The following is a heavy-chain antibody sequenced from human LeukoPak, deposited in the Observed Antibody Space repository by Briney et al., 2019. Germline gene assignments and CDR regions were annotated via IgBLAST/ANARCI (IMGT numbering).Heavy chain of an antibody. D-gene: IGHD4-17*01. CDR2: IIPIFGTA. Sequence: GASVKVSCKASGGTFSSYAISWVRQAPGQGLEWMGGIIPIFGTANYAQKFQGRVTITADESTSTAYMELSSLRSEDTAVYYCARDLGDYGENYYYGMDVWGQGTTVTVSS. CDR1: GGTFSSYA. V-gene: IGHV1-69*13. CDR3: ARDLGDYGENYYYGMDV. J-gene: IGHJ6*02.